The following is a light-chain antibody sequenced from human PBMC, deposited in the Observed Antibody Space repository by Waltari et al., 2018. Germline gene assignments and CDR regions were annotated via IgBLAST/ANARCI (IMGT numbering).Light chain of an antibody. CDR3: LLSYSGARV. CDR1: TGAVTSGNY. CDR2: DTT. Sequence: QAVVTQEPSLTVSPGGTVTLTCGSSTGAVTSGNYPYWFQQKPGQAPRTLIYDTTNKHSWTPARFSASLLGGKAALTLSAAQPDDEADYYCLLSYSGARVFGGGTKLTVL. V-gene: IGLV7-46*01. J-gene: IGLJ2*01.